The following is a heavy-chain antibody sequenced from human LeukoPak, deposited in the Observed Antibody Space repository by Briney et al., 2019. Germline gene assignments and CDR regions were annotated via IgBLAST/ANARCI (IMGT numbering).Heavy chain of an antibody. J-gene: IGHJ3*02. CDR3: ARNGGRYYFAFDI. CDR2: TYYRYKWYN. CDR1: GDAVSSNTEA. Sequence: SQTLSLTCAISGDAVSSNTEAWNWIGQSPSRGLEWLGRTYYRYKWYNDYAVSVKSRISVNPDTSKNQFSLQLNSVTPEDTAVYYCARNGGRYYFAFDIWGQGTMVTVSS. D-gene: IGHD1-26*01. V-gene: IGHV6-1*01.